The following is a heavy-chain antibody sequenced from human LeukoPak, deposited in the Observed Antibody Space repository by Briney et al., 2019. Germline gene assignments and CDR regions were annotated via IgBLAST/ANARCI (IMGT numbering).Heavy chain of an antibody. J-gene: IGHJ6*03. V-gene: IGHV4-59*08. CDR3: AGTIMGVTAGYYYYYMDV. CDR1: GGSISSYY. CDR2: IYYSGSA. D-gene: IGHD1-26*01. Sequence: TSETLSLTCTGSGGSISSYYWSWIRQPPGKGLEWIGYIYYSGSANYNPSLNSRVTIAVDTSKNQFSLMLSSVAAADTAVYYCAGTIMGVTAGYYYYYMDVWGKGTTVTVSS.